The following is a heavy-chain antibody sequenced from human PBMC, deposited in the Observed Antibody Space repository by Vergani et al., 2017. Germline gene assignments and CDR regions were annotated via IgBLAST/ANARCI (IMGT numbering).Heavy chain of an antibody. J-gene: IGHJ6*02. V-gene: IGHV3-21*01. D-gene: IGHD6-25*01. Sequence: EVQLVESGGGLVKPGGSLRLSCAASGFTFSSYSMNWVRQAPGKGLEWVSSISSSSSYIYYADSVKGRFTISRDNAKNSLYLQMNSLRAEDTAVYYCARVGRWPATGYYYYGMDVWGQGTTVTVSS. CDR3: ARVGRWPATGYYYYGMDV. CDR2: ISSSSSYI. CDR1: GFTFSSYS.